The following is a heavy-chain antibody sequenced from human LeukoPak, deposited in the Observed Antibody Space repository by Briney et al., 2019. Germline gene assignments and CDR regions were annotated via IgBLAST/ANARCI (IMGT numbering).Heavy chain of an antibody. D-gene: IGHD2-2*01. Sequence: SVKVSCKASGGTFSSYAISWVRQAPGQGLEWMGRIIPILGIANYAQKFQGRVTITADKSTSTAYMELSSLRSEDTAVYYCAGRLRYCSSTSCYPYWGQGTLVTVSS. CDR2: IIPILGIA. V-gene: IGHV1-69*04. CDR3: AGRLRYCSSTSCYPY. CDR1: GGTFSSYA. J-gene: IGHJ4*02.